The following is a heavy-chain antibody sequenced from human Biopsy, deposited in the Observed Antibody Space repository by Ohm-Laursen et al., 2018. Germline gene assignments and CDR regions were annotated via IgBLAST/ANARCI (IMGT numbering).Heavy chain of an antibody. CDR2: ITSRTSST. J-gene: IGHJ6*02. D-gene: IGHD3-10*01. Sequence: SLRLSCAASGFTFNVYSIVWVRQAPGKGLEWVSSITSRTSSTYYADSVKGRVTISRDNANNSVSLQMNNLRADDTAVYYCARWYGDLFYYYNGMDVWGQGTTVTVSS. CDR3: ARWYGDLFYYYNGMDV. V-gene: IGHV3-21*01. CDR1: GFTFNVYS.